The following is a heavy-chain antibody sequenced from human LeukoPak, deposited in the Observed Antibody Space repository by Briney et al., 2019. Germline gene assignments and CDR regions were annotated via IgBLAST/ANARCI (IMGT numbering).Heavy chain of an antibody. Sequence: ASVKVSCKASGGTFSSYGISWVRQAPGQGLEWMGWISAYNGNTNYAQKLQGRVTMTTDTSTSTAYMELRSLRSDDTAVYYCARDDFWSGYSPLKADYWGQGTLVTVSS. CDR2: ISAYNGNT. J-gene: IGHJ4*02. CDR1: GGTFSSYG. CDR3: ARDDFWSGYSPLKADY. V-gene: IGHV1-18*01. D-gene: IGHD3-3*01.